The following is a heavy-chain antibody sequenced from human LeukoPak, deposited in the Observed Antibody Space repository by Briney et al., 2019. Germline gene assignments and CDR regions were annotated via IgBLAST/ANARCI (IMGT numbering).Heavy chain of an antibody. J-gene: IGHJ3*02. V-gene: IGHV1-2*02. CDR1: GYTFTGYY. CDR2: INPNSGGT. D-gene: IGHD1-26*01. CDR3: ARDNFGGSYLNAFDI. Sequence: ASVKVSCKASGYTFTGYYMHWVRQAPGQGLEWMGWINPNSGGTNYAQKFQGRVIMTRDTSISTAYMELSRLRSDDTAVYYCARDNFGGSYLNAFDIWGQGTMVTVSS.